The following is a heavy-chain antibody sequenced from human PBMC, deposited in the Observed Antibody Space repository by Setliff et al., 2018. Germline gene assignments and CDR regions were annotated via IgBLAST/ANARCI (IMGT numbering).Heavy chain of an antibody. V-gene: IGHV4-39*01. J-gene: IGHJ4*02. CDR3: ARLPNYGWESTVDY. Sequence: SETLSLTCTVSGASITDINYYWGLIRQPPGKGREWIGSIFYSGRTFYNPSLKSRVTISVDTSKNQFSLTLSSVTAADTALYCSARLPNYGWESTVDYWGQGTLVTVSS. CDR2: IFYSGRT. D-gene: IGHD3-16*01. CDR1: GASITDINYY.